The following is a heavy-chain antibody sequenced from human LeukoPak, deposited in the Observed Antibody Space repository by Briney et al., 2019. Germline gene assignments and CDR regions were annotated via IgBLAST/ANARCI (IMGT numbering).Heavy chain of an antibody. V-gene: IGHV3-30*18. CDR1: GXTFSSYG. J-gene: IGHJ4*02. CDR2: ISYDGSNK. CDR3: AKAQTKQMVRGVLDY. D-gene: IGHD3-10*01. Sequence: PGGSLRLSCAASGXTFSSYGMHWVRQAPGKGLEWVAVISYDGSNKYYADSVKGRFTISRDNSKNTLYLQMNSLRAEDTAVYYCAKAQTKQMVRGVLDYWGQGTLVTVSS.